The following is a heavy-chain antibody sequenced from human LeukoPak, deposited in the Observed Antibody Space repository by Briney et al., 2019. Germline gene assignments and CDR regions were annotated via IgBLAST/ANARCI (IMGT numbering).Heavy chain of an antibody. Sequence: ASVKVSCKASGGTSSSYAISWVRQAPGQGLEWMGGIIPIFGTANYAQKFQGRVTITTDESTSTAYMELSSLRSEDTAVYYCAGYGPPLDYYFDYWGQGTLVTVSS. CDR3: AGYGPPLDYYFDY. D-gene: IGHD3-10*01. J-gene: IGHJ4*02. CDR1: GGTSSSYA. V-gene: IGHV1-69*05. CDR2: IIPIFGTA.